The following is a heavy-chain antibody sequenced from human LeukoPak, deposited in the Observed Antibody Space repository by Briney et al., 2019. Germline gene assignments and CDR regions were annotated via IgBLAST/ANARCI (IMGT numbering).Heavy chain of an antibody. CDR2: IGSSGSTI. V-gene: IGHV3-11*01. D-gene: IGHD1-26*01. CDR3: ARDSVDSGSYYDYYGMDV. CDR1: GFTFSDYY. Sequence: GGSLRLSCAASGFTFSDYYMSWIRQAPGKGLEWVSCIGSSGSTIYYADSVKGRFTISRDNAKNSLYLQMNSLRAEDTAVYYCARDSVDSGSYYDYYGMDVWGQGTTVTVSS. J-gene: IGHJ6*02.